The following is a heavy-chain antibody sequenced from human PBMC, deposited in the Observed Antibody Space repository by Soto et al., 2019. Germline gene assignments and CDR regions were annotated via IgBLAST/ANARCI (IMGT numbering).Heavy chain of an antibody. CDR2: ISGSGATT. D-gene: IGHD2-15*01. V-gene: IGHV3-23*01. Sequence: EVQLLESGGGFIQSGGSLRLSCAASGFTFSSYAMSWVRQAPGKRLEWLSLISGSGATTYYADSVKGRFIVSRDKSKNTVYLQMNSLRADDTALYYCTKSSVHCSGGSCFDFWGQGTRVTVSS. CDR3: TKSSVHCSGGSCFDF. J-gene: IGHJ5*01. CDR1: GFTFSSYA.